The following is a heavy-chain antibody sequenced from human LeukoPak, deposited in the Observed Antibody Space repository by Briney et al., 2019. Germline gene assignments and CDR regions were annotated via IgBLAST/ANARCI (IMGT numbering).Heavy chain of an antibody. V-gene: IGHV5-51*01. J-gene: IGHJ4*02. Sequence: GESLKISCKGSGYSFTSYWIGWVRQMPGKGLEWMGIIYPGASDTRYSPSFQGQVTISADKSISTAYLQWSSLKASDTAMYYCARQFSTYYYDSSGYLFDYWGQGTLVTVSS. CDR3: ARQFSTYYYDSSGYLFDY. D-gene: IGHD3-22*01. CDR2: IYPGASDT. CDR1: GYSFTSYW.